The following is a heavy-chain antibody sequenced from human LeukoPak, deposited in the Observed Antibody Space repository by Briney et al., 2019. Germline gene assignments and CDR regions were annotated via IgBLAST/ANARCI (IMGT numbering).Heavy chain of an antibody. J-gene: IGHJ4*02. D-gene: IGHD3-22*01. V-gene: IGHV3-53*01. CDR1: VFTVSSNY. Sequence: GGSLRLSCAASVFTVSSNYMSWVRQAPGEGLEWISVIYSGGSTYYADSVKGRFTISRDKTKNTLYLQMNSLRAEDTAVYYCAKSAYYDASGYYREYYFDYWGQGTLVTVSS. CDR2: IYSGGST. CDR3: AKSAYYDASGYYREYYFDY.